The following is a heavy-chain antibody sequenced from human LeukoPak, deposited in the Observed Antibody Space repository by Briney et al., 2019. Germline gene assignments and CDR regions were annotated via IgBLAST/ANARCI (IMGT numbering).Heavy chain of an antibody. CDR1: GGSFIGYY. Sequence: PSETLSLTCAVYGGSFIGYYWSWIRQPPGKGLEWIGEINHSGSTNYNPSLKSRVTISVDTSKNQFSLKLSSVTAADTAVYYCARALLAYSSFVMYYYYYMDVWGKGTTVTVSS. CDR3: ARALLAYSSFVMYYYYYMDV. J-gene: IGHJ6*03. D-gene: IGHD6-6*01. V-gene: IGHV4-34*01. CDR2: INHSGST.